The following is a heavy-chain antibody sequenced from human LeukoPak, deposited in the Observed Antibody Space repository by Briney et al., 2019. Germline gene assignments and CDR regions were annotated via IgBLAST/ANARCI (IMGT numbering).Heavy chain of an antibody. Sequence: PSETLSLTCTVSGGSISSYYWSWIRQPAGKGLEWIGRIYTSGRTNYNPSLKSRVTMSVDTSKNQFSLKLSSVTAAETAVYYCARDRFYYHHSGYYGFDYWGQGTLVTVSS. CDR2: IYTSGRT. CDR3: ARDRFYYHHSGYYGFDY. CDR1: GGSISSYY. D-gene: IGHD3-22*01. J-gene: IGHJ4*02. V-gene: IGHV4-4*07.